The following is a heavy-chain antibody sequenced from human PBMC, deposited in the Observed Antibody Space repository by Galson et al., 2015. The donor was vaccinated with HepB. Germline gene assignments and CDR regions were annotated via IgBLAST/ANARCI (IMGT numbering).Heavy chain of an antibody. D-gene: IGHD2-15*01. V-gene: IGHV6-1*01. Sequence: CAISGDSVSSNSAAWNWIRQSPSRGLEWLGRTYYRSKWYNDYAVSVKSRITINPDTSKNQFSLQLNSVTPEDTAVYYCARVGGSCQRCYYYGRAVWGQGTTVPVSS. CDR2: TYYRSKWYN. CDR3: ARVGGSCQRCYYYGRAV. J-gene: IGHJ6*02. CDR1: GDSVSSNSAA.